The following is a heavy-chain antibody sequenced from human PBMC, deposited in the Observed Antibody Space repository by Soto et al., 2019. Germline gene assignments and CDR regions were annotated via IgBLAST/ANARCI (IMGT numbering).Heavy chain of an antibody. CDR2: INHSGST. Sequence: XATLALTCAVCGGTFSGYYWSWIGQAPGKGLEWIGEINHSGSTNYNPSLKSRVTISVDTSKNQFSLKLSSVTAADTAVYYCARARNWNDENEYCGQRTLVTVSS. CDR1: GGTFSGYY. V-gene: IGHV4-34*01. J-gene: IGHJ1*01. CDR3: ARARNWNDENEY. D-gene: IGHD1-1*01.